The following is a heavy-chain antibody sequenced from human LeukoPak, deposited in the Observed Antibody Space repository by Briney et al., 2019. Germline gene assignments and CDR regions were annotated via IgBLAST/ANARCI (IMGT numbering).Heavy chain of an antibody. Sequence: ASVKVSCKASGGTFSSYAISWVRQAPGQGLEWIGRIIPILGIANYAQKFQGGVTITADKSTSTAYMELSSLRSEDTAVYYCAREEYCSSTSCPNYYDMDVWGQGTTVTVSS. CDR2: IIPILGIA. V-gene: IGHV1-69*04. CDR3: AREEYCSSTSCPNYYDMDV. CDR1: GGTFSSYA. D-gene: IGHD2-2*01. J-gene: IGHJ6*02.